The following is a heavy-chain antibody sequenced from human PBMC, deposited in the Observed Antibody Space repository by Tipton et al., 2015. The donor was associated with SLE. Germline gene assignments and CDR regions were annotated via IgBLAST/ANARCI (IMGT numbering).Heavy chain of an antibody. CDR1: GGSISFVS. CDR2: IYSSGDR. CDR3: SGRGRKDGDKPFRSFDL. J-gene: IGHJ2*01. V-gene: IGHV4-4*07. D-gene: IGHD3-16*01. Sequence: TLSLTCTVSGGSISFVSWSWIRQSAGRGLGWIGRIYSSGDRDYNPSLRSRVTMSIDAAQNRVSLGLKSVSAADTAVYYCSGRGRKDGDKPFRSFDLWGRGTLVTVSS.